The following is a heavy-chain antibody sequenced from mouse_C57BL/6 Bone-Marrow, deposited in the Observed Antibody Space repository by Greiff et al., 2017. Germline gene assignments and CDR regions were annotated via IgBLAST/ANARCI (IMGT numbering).Heavy chain of an antibody. J-gene: IGHJ2*01. CDR1: GFTFSSYG. V-gene: IGHV5-6*01. CDR3: ATPRGYY. CDR2: ISSGGSYT. Sequence: EVQGVESGGDLVKPGGSLKLSCAASGFTFSSYGMSWVRQTPDKRLEWVATISSGGSYTYYPDSVKGRFTISRDNAKNTLYLQMSSLKSEDTAMYYCATPRGYYWGQGTTLTVSS.